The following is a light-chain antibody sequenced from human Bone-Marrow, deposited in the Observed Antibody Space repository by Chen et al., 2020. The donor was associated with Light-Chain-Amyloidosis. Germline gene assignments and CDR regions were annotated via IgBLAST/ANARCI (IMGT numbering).Light chain of an antibody. CDR2: ADN. CDR3: CSYAGSQIFV. CDR1: STDVGNYNL. V-gene: IGLV2-23*01. J-gene: IGLJ1*01. Sequence: QSALTQPASVSGSPGQTITISCTGTSTDVGNYNLVSWYQRHPGKAPKLIIFADNKRPSGVPSRFSGSRSGYTASLTISGLQAEDESDYYCCSYAGSQIFVFGTGSRVTVL.